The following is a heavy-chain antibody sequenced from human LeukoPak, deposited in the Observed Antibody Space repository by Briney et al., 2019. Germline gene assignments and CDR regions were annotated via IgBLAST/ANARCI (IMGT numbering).Heavy chain of an antibody. Sequence: GVSLRLSCAASGFSFDDYPMHWVRQAPGKGLEWVSLINEDGGKTFYADSVRGRFTISRDNSKNSLYLQMNSLRVEDTAVYFCARDLGGIAVAGDNSWGYYFDYWGQGTLVTVSS. CDR1: GFSFDDYP. V-gene: IGHV3-43*02. CDR3: ARDLGGIAVAGDNSWGYYFDY. J-gene: IGHJ4*02. D-gene: IGHD6-13*01. CDR2: INEDGGKT.